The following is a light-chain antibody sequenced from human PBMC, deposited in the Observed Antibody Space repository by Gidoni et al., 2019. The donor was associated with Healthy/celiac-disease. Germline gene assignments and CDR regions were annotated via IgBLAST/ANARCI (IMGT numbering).Light chain of an antibody. CDR3: MQALQTPLFT. CDR2: LGS. J-gene: IGKJ3*01. V-gene: IGKV2-28*01. CDR1: QSLLHSNGYNY. Sequence: DIVMTQSPLPLPVTPGEPASISCRSSQSLLHSNGYNYLDWYLQKPGQSPQLLIYLGSNRASGVPDRFSGSGSGTEFTLKISRVEAEDVGVYYCMQALQTPLFTFGPGTKVDIK.